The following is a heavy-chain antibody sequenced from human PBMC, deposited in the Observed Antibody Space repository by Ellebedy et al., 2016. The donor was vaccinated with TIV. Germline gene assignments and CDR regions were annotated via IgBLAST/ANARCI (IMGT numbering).Heavy chain of an antibody. CDR3: AKLTRTTVLTRDVSDI. V-gene: IGHV5-51*01. Sequence: GESLKISCKGSGYSFSSYWIGWVRQMPGKGLEWMGIIYPGDSETRYSPSFQDQVTISADKSFSTAFLQWSSLKASDTAVYYCAKLTRTTVLTRDVSDIWGQGTMVTVSS. D-gene: IGHD4-23*01. CDR1: GYSFSSYW. J-gene: IGHJ3*02. CDR2: IYPGDSET.